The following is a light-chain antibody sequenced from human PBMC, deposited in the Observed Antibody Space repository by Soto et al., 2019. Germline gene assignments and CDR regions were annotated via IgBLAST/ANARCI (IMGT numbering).Light chain of an antibody. Sequence: EIVLTQSPGTLSLSPGERATLSCRASQSVSSSYLAWYQQKPGQAPRLLIYGASSRATGIPDRFSGSGSGTDFTLTISRLEPEDFAMYYCQQYGSSHKTLGQGTKMDIK. CDR3: QQYGSSHKT. V-gene: IGKV3-20*01. CDR2: GAS. CDR1: QSVSSSY. J-gene: IGKJ1*01.